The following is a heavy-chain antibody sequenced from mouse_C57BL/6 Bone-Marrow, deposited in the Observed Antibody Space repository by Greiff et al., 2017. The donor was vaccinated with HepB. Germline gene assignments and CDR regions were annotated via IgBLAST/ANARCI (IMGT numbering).Heavy chain of an antibody. CDR1: GYSFTGYF. CDR3: AREGIYGNYLAWFAY. J-gene: IGHJ3*01. V-gene: IGHV1-20*01. CDR2: INPYNGDT. Sequence: AQLQQSGPELVKPGDSVKISCKASGYSFTGYFMNWVMQSHGKSLEWIGRINPYNGDTFYNQKFKGKATLTVDKSSSTAHMELRSLTSEDSAVYYCAREGIYGNYLAWFAYWGQGTLVTVSA. D-gene: IGHD2-1*01.